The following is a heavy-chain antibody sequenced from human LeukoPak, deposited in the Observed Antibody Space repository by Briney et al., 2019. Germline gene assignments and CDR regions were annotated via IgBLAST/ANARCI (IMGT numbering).Heavy chain of an antibody. V-gene: IGHV3-48*02. CDR3: ARDNDWAFDY. CDR2: INHNGETI. J-gene: IGHJ4*02. Sequence: GGSLRLSCAASGFPFSSYVMSWVRQAPGKGLEWVSYINHNGETIYYPDFVKGRFTISRDNAKNSLYLQMNSLRDEDTAVYYCARDNDWAFDYWGQGALVTVSS. D-gene: IGHD3-9*01. CDR1: GFPFSSYV.